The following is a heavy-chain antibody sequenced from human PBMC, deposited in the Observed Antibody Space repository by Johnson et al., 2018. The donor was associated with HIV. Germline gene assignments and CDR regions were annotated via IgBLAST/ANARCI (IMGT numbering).Heavy chain of an antibody. CDR1: GFTFTSFA. J-gene: IGHJ3*02. V-gene: IGHV3-30-3*01. D-gene: IGHD3-22*01. CDR3: VRRFYDSSAFDI. CDR2: ISYDGSNK. Sequence: QVQLVESGGGVVQPGRSLRLSCAASGFTFTSFAMHRVRQAPGKGLEWVGFISYDGSNKYFTDSVRCRFTISRDNSRNTLFLQMNSLRAEDTGVYYCVRRFYDSSAFDIWGQGTLVTVSS.